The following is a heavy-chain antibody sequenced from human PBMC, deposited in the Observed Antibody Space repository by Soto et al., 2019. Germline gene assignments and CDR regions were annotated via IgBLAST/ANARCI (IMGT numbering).Heavy chain of an antibody. D-gene: IGHD3-16*02. CDR3: ARSSGGVFGIIIEGSNWLAP. V-gene: IGHV1-69*13. Sequence: SVKVSCKASGGTFSRYAISWVRQAPGQGLEWMGGIIPMFGTANYAQKFKGRVTITADESTSTAYMELRGLRSEDTAIYYCARSSGGVFGIIIEGSNWLAPWGQGSLVTVS. CDR2: IIPMFGTA. CDR1: GGTFSRYA. J-gene: IGHJ5*02.